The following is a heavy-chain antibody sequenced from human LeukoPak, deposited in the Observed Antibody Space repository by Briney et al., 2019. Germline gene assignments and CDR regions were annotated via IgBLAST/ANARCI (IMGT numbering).Heavy chain of an antibody. CDR3: TRDYDILTGLLAYYGMDV. V-gene: IGHV1-69*04. CDR2: IIPILGIA. J-gene: IGHJ6*02. Sequence: SVKVSCKASGGTFSSYAISWVRQAPGQGLEWMGRIIPILGIANYAQKFQGRVTITADKSTSTAYMELSSLRSEDTAVYYCTRDYDILTGLLAYYGMDVWGQGTTVTVSS. D-gene: IGHD3-9*01. CDR1: GGTFSSYA.